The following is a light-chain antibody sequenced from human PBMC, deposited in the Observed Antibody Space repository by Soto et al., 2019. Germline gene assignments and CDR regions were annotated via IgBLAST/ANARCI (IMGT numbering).Light chain of an antibody. J-gene: IGKJ4*01. Sequence: IVMTQTPLSSPVTLGQPASISCRSGQSLLHSNGHTYLSWFQQRPGQPPRLLIYEVSNRFSGVPDRFSGSGAGTDFTLRISRVEAEDVGVYYCMQSTQYPLTFGGGTKV. V-gene: IGKV2-24*01. CDR2: EVS. CDR3: MQSTQYPLT. CDR1: QSLLHSNGHTY.